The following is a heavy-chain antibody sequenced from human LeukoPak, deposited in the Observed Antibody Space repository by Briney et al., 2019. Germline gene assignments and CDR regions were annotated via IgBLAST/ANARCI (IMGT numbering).Heavy chain of an antibody. D-gene: IGHD1-7*01. CDR3: AREAGGTDFGY. CDR1: GFTFSGHW. J-gene: IGHJ4*02. Sequence: PGGSLRLSCAASGFTFSGHWMHWVRQAPGKGHMWVARIDEDGSRAYYADSVKGRFIISRDNARNTLYLQLNSLRAEDTAVYHCAREAGGTDFGYWGQGTLVTVAS. V-gene: IGHV3-74*01. CDR2: IDEDGSRA.